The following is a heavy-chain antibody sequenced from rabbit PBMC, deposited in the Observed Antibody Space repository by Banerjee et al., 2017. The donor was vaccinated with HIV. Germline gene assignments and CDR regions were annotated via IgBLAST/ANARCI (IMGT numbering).Heavy chain of an antibody. CDR2: IDTSDGDT. V-gene: IGHV1S45*01. J-gene: IGHJ2*01. Sequence: QEQLVESGGGLVKPEGSLKLSCTASGFSFSNNWICWVRQAPGKGLEWIACIDTSDGDTDYANWPKGRFTISKASSTTVTLKMTSLTAADTATYFCARNYVNVFDPWGPGTLVTVS. CDR3: ARNYVNVFDP. D-gene: IGHD1-1*01. CDR1: GFSFSNNW.